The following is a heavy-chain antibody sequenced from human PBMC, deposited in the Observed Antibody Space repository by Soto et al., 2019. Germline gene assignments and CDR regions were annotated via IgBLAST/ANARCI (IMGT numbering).Heavy chain of an antibody. V-gene: IGHV4-61*01. CDR1: GGSVSSGSYY. D-gene: IGHD4-17*01. J-gene: IGHJ6*02. CDR3: ARATPSDYGDYYGMDV. CDR2: IYYSGST. Sequence: SETLSLTCTVSGGSVSSGSYYWSWIRQPPGKGLEWIGYIYYSGSTNYNPSLKSRVTISVDTSKNQFSLKLSSVTAADTAVYYCARATPSDYGDYYGMDVWGQGTTVTVSS.